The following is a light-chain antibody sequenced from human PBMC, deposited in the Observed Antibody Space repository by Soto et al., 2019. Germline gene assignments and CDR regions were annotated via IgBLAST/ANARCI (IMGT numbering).Light chain of an antibody. CDR1: QSVSSSY. J-gene: IGKJ5*01. V-gene: IGKV3-20*01. Sequence: EMVMTHSPATLSMSPGERATLSFSSSQSVSSSYLAWYQQKPGQAPRLLIYGASSRATGIPDRFSGSGSGTDFTLTISRLEPEDFAVYYCQQYGSSPITFGQGTRLEIK. CDR3: QQYGSSPIT. CDR2: GAS.